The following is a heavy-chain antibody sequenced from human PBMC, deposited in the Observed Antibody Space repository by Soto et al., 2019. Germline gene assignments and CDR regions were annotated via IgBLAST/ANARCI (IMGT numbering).Heavy chain of an antibody. CDR3: ARDWDDSSTWYRPRNWSDP. J-gene: IGHJ5*02. Sequence: QVQLVQSGAEVKKPGSSVKVSCKASGGTFSSYAISWVRQAPGQGLEWMGGIIPIFGTANYAQKFQGRVTITEDESTTTAYMELSSLRAEDTAVYYCARDWDDSSTWYRPRNWSDPWGQGTLVTVSS. CDR1: GGTFSSYA. D-gene: IGHD6-13*01. V-gene: IGHV1-69*12. CDR2: IIPIFGTA.